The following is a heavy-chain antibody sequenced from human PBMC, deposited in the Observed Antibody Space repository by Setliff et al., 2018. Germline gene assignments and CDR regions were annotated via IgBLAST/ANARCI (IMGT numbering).Heavy chain of an antibody. CDR3: ARASHSYGSPNWFDP. Sequence: TLSLTCNVSGDFISSGGYTWNWIRQHPEMGLEWIGYIFYNGNTSYNPSLQSRVTISVDTSKDQFSLKLTSLNAADSAVYYCARASHSYGSPNWFDPWGPGTLVTVSS. J-gene: IGHJ5*02. V-gene: IGHV4-31*03. CDR1: GDFISSGGYT. CDR2: IFYNGNT. D-gene: IGHD3-22*01.